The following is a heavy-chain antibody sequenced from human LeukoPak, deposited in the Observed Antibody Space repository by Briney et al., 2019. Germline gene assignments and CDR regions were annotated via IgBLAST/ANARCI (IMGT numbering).Heavy chain of an antibody. D-gene: IGHD1-26*01. V-gene: IGHV3-23*01. CDR1: EFTFSSYG. CDR3: ARHGRIVGATDY. CDR2: ISGSGGST. Sequence: GGCLRLSCAASEFTFSSYGMSWVRQAPGKGLEWVSSISGSGGSTQYADSVQGRFAISRDNSKNTLYLQMNSLRVEDTAVYYCARHGRIVGATDYWGQGTLVTVSS. J-gene: IGHJ4*02.